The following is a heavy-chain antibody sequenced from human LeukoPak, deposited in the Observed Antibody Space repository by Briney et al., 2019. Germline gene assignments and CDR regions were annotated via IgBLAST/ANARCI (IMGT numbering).Heavy chain of an antibody. CDR3: ARGMRGSSAFDY. CDR1: GLTFTRYW. CDR2: INSAGNTT. J-gene: IGHJ4*02. Sequence: GGSLRLSCAASGLTFTRYWMHSVRQAPGKGLVWVSRINSAGNTTDYAESVKGRFSISRDNSKNTLSLQMNNLRVEDTAVYYCARGMRGSSAFDYWGQGTLVTVSS. V-gene: IGHV3-74*01. D-gene: IGHD3-16*01.